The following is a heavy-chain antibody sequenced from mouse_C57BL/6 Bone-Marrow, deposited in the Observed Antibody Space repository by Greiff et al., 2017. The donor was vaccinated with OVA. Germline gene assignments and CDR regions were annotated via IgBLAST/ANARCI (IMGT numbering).Heavy chain of an antibody. CDR1: GYTFTSYW. J-gene: IGHJ2*01. CDR3: AIGSYYGNDCY. V-gene: IGHV1-74*01. CDR2: IHPSDSDT. Sequence: VQLQQPGAELVKPGASVKVSCKASGYTFTSYWMHWVKQRPGQGLEWIGRIHPSDSDTNYNQKFKGKATLTVAKSSSTAYMQLSSLTSEDSAVYYCAIGSYYGNDCYWGQGTTLTVSS. D-gene: IGHD2-1*01.